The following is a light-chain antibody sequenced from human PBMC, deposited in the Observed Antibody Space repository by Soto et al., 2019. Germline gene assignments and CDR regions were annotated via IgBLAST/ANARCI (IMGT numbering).Light chain of an antibody. Sequence: EIVLTQSPVTLSLSPGERATLSCRASQSVSNNLAWFQQKPGQAPRLLIYDASNRPTDIPARFSGSGSGTEFTLTISSLQSEDFAVYYCHQYNHWPPWTFGQGTKVDIK. V-gene: IGKV3D-15*01. CDR1: QSVSNN. CDR2: DAS. J-gene: IGKJ1*01. CDR3: HQYNHWPPWT.